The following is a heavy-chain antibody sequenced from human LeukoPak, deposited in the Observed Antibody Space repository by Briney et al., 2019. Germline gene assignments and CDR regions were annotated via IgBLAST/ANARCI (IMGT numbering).Heavy chain of an antibody. D-gene: IGHD6-6*01. Sequence: GESLKISCKGSGYSLTNYWIGWVRQMPGKGLDWMGIIYPGDSDTRYSPSFQGQVTISADKSISTAFLQWSSLKASDTAIYYCARSTQQLVAPHFDYWGLGTLVTVSS. J-gene: IGHJ4*02. V-gene: IGHV5-51*01. CDR3: ARSTQQLVAPHFDY. CDR2: IYPGDSDT. CDR1: GYSLTNYW.